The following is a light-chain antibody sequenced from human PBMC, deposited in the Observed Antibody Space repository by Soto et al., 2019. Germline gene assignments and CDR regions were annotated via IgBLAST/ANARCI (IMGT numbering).Light chain of an antibody. J-gene: IGLJ1*01. CDR1: SSNIGAGHD. V-gene: IGLV1-40*01. Sequence: QSVLTQPPSVSGAPGQRVTISCTGSSSNIGAGHDVHWYQQLSRDPKLIIYEVSHRFSGLSYRFSGSKSGNTASLTISGLQAEDEGDYYCTSFAPGRIYVFGSGTKVTVL. CDR3: TSFAPGRIYV. CDR2: EVS.